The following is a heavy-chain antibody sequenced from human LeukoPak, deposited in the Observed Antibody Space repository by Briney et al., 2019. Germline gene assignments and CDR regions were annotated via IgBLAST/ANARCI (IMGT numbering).Heavy chain of an antibody. Sequence: SETLSLTCTVSGGSISSYYWSWIRQPPGKGLEWIGEINHSGSTNYNPSLKSRVTISVDTSKNQFSLKLSSVTAADTAVYYCARGIEWELLKYFDYWGQGTLVTVSS. CDR3: ARGIEWELLKYFDY. V-gene: IGHV4-34*01. CDR1: GGSISSYY. CDR2: INHSGST. J-gene: IGHJ4*02. D-gene: IGHD1-26*01.